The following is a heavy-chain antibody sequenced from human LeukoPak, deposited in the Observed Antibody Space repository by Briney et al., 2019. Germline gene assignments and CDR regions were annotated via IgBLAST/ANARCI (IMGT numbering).Heavy chain of an antibody. CDR1: GYTFTGYY. Sequence: ASVKVSCKASGYTFTGYYMHWVRQAPGQGLEWMGWINPNSGGTNYAQKFQGRVTMTRDTSTSTVYMELSSLRSEDTAVYYCARNGAVTTGFDYWGQGTLVTVSS. V-gene: IGHV1-2*02. D-gene: IGHD4-17*01. J-gene: IGHJ4*02. CDR3: ARNGAVTTGFDY. CDR2: INPNSGGT.